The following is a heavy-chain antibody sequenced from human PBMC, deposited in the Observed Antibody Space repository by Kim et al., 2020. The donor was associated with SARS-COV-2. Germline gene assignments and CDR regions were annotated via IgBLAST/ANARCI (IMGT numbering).Heavy chain of an antibody. CDR1: GFTFNRYS. Sequence: GGSLRLSCAASGFTFNRYSMNWVRQAPGEGLEWVSFISSGSSYIYYVDSVKGRFTVSRDNAKNSLYLQMDSLRAEDTAVYYCARDLKTDFYESTASNYWGQGTLVTVSS. J-gene: IGHJ4*02. D-gene: IGHD2-21*02. V-gene: IGHV3-21*01. CDR2: ISSGSSYI. CDR3: ARDLKTDFYESTASNY.